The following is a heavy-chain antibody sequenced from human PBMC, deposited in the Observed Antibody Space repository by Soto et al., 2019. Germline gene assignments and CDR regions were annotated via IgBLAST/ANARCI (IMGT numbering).Heavy chain of an antibody. CDR3: ARDAGGLRHYYYYYGMDV. CDR1: GGSISSGDYY. D-gene: IGHD5-12*01. Sequence: PSETLSLTCTVSGGSISSGDYYWSWIRQPPGKGLEWIGYIYYSGGTYYNPSLKSRVTISVDTSKNQFSLKLSSVTAADTAVYYCARDAGGLRHYYYYYGMDVWGQGTTVTVSS. J-gene: IGHJ6*02. V-gene: IGHV4-30-4*01. CDR2: IYYSGGT.